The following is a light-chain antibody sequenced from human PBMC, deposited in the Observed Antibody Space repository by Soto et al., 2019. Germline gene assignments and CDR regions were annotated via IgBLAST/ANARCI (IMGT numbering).Light chain of an antibody. CDR3: YSYTSSSTIL. V-gene: IGLV2-14*01. CDR2: EVT. J-gene: IGLJ2*01. CDR1: SNDVGAYNY. Sequence: QSALTQPASMSGSPGQSITISCAGTSNDVGAYNYVSWYQHHPGQAPKLMIYEVTNRPSGVSPRFSGSKSGNTASLIISGLQAEDEAHYYCYSYTSSSTILFGGGTKVTVL.